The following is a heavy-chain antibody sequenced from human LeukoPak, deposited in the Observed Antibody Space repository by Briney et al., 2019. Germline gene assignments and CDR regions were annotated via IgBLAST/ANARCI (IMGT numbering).Heavy chain of an antibody. D-gene: IGHD3-22*01. Sequence: SETLSLTCTVSGGSISSSSYYWGWIRQPPGKGLEWIGSIYYSGSTYYNPSLKSRVTISVDTSKNQFSLKLSSVTAADTAVYYCARGEQWETLVVVTVWGQGTLVTVSS. CDR1: GGSISSSSYY. CDR3: ARGEQWETLVVVTV. CDR2: IYYSGST. J-gene: IGHJ4*02. V-gene: IGHV4-39*07.